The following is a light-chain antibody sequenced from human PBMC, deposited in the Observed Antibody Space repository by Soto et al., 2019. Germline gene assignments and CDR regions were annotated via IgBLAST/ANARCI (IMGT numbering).Light chain of an antibody. CDR2: LEGSGSY. V-gene: IGLV4-60*02. CDR3: ETWDSNTVV. J-gene: IGLJ2*01. CDR1: SGHSSYI. Sequence: QPVLTQSSSASASLGSSVKLTCTLSSGHSSYIIAWHQQQPGKAPRYLMKLEGSGSYNKGSGVPDRFSGSSSGADRYLTIATLQFEDEAAYYCETWDSNTVVFGGGTKLTVL.